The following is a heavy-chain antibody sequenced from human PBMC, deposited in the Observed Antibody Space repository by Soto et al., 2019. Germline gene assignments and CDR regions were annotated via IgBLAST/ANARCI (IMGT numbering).Heavy chain of an antibody. V-gene: IGHV3-23*01. J-gene: IGHJ4*02. CDR1: GLTFSSYA. CDR2: ISGSGGST. CDR3: AKDNHGYSSGPFDY. D-gene: IGHD6-19*01. Sequence: GGSLRLSCAASGLTFSSYAMSWVRQAPGKGLEWVSAISGSGGSTYYADSVKGRFTISRDNSKNTLYLQMNSLRAEDTAVYYCAKDNHGYSSGPFDYWGQGTLVTVSS.